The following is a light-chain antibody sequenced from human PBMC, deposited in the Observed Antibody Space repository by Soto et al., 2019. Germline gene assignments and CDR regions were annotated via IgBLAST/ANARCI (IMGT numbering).Light chain of an antibody. CDR3: QQSYSTPLWT. V-gene: IGKV1-39*01. Sequence: DIPMTQSPSSLSASVGDRVTITCRASQSISSYLNWYQQKPGQAPKLLIYAASSLQSGVPSRFSGSGSGTDFTLTISSLQPEDFATYYCQQSYSTPLWTFGQGTKVEIK. CDR1: QSISSY. J-gene: IGKJ1*01. CDR2: AAS.